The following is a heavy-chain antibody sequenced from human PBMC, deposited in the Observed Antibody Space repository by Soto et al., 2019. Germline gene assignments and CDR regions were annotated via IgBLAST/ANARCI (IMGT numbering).Heavy chain of an antibody. CDR3: AKARKLLLWFGDGMEV. CDR2: ISGSGGST. CDR1: GFTFSSYA. J-gene: IGHJ6*02. D-gene: IGHD3-10*01. Sequence: GGSLRLSCAASGFTFSSYAMSWVRQAPGKGLEWVSAISGSGGSTYYADSVKGRFTISRDNSKNTLYLQMNSLRAEDTAVYYCAKARKLLLWFGDGMEVWGQGTTVTVS. V-gene: IGHV3-23*01.